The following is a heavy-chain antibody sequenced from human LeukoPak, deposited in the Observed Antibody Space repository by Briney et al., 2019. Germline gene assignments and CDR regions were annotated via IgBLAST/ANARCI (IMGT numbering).Heavy chain of an antibody. CDR2: IIPIFGTA. CDR3: ASGYYDSSGYPNWFDP. D-gene: IGHD3-22*01. J-gene: IGHJ5*02. V-gene: IGHV1-69*06. CDR1: GGTFSSYA. Sequence: AASVKVSCKASGGTFSSYAISWVRQAPGHGLEWMGGIIPIFGTANYAQKFQGRVTITADKSTSTAYMELSSLRSEDTAVYYCASGYYDSSGYPNWFDPWGQGTLVTVSS.